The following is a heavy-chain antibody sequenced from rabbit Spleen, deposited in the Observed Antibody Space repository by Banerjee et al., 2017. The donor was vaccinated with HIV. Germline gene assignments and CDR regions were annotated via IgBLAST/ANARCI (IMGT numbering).Heavy chain of an antibody. Sequence: QSLEESGGDLVKPEGSLTLTCTASGFSFSSRDYMCWVRQAPGKGLEWIGCIWIGSGSDTWYASWAKGRFTISRTSTTVTLQMTSLTAADTATYFCAYGGGLYASHLWGQGTLVTVS. CDR1: GFSFSSRDY. V-gene: IGHV1S40*01. CDR3: AYGGGLYASHL. D-gene: IGHD4-2*01. CDR2: IWIGSGSDT. J-gene: IGHJ4*01.